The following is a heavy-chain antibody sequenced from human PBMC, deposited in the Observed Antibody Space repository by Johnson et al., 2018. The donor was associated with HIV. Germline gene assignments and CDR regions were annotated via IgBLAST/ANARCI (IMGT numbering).Heavy chain of an antibody. CDR1: GFTFSSYW. Sequence: VQLVESGGGLVQPGGSLRLSCATSGFTFSSYWMSWVRQAPGQGLDWVANIKQDGGEKYYADSVKGRFTISRDNSKNTLYLQMNSLRAEDTAVYYCAKGGGSYSDAFDIWGQGTMVIVSS. J-gene: IGHJ3*02. V-gene: IGHV3-7*05. CDR2: IKQDGGEK. D-gene: IGHD1-26*01. CDR3: AKGGGSYSDAFDI.